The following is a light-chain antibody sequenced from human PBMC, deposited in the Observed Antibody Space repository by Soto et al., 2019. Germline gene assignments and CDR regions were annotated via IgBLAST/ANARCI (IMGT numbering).Light chain of an antibody. CDR2: EVS. V-gene: IGLV2-14*01. Sequence: QSALTQPASVSGSPGQSITLSCSGTSSDVGGYKYVSWYEQHSGNAPKVLIYEVSKRPLGVSNRFSGSKSGNTASLTISGLQAEDEADYYCNSYTSSNTWVFGGGTKLTVL. CDR3: NSYTSSNTWV. CDR1: SSDVGGYKY. J-gene: IGLJ3*02.